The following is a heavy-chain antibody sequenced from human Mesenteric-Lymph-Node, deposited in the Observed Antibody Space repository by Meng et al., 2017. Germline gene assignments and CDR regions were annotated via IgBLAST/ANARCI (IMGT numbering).Heavy chain of an antibody. CDR1: GYSISSGYY. V-gene: IGHV4-38-2*02. Sequence: SETLSLTCTVSGYSISSGYYWGWIRQPPGKGLEWIGSIYHSGSTSYNPSLKSRVTISVDASKNQFSLKLSSVTAADTALYYCARGSSGYYFLDDYWGQGTLVTVSS. CDR3: ARGSSGYYFLDDY. D-gene: IGHD3-22*01. CDR2: IYHSGST. J-gene: IGHJ4*02.